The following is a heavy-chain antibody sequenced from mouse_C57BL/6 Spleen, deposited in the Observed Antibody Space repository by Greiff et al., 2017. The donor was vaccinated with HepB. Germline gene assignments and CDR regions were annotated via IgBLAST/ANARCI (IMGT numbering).Heavy chain of an antibody. D-gene: IGHD1-1*01. J-gene: IGHJ4*01. CDR3: ARIPITTVVATEAMDY. CDR2: ISYDGSN. CDR1: GYSITSGYY. Sequence: VQLKESGPGLVKPSQSLSLTCSVTGYSITSGYYWNWIRQFPGNKLEWMGYISYDGSNNYNPSLKNRISITRDTSKNQFFLKLNSVTTEDTATYYCARIPITTVVATEAMDYWGQGTSVTVSS. V-gene: IGHV3-6*01.